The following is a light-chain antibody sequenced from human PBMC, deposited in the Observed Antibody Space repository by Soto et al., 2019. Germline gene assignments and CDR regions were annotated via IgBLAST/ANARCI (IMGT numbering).Light chain of an antibody. CDR3: HHCGSSPRT. V-gene: IGKV3-20*01. CDR1: QSVGSYY. Sequence: EIVLTQSPGTLSLSPGXGATLSCRASQSVGSYYLAWYQQKPGQAPRLLIYAASTRATGVPDRFSGGGSGTDFTLTISRLEPEDFAVYYCHHCGSSPRTLGQGTKVDTK. CDR2: AAS. J-gene: IGKJ1*01.